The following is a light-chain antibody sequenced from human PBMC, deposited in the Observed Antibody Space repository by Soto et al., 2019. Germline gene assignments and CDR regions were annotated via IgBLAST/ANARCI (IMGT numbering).Light chain of an antibody. J-gene: IGLJ2*01. CDR3: QAWDSSAHVV. CDR2: QDN. V-gene: IGLV3-1*01. Sequence: SYELTQPPSVSVSPGQPATITCSGDNLGSKYVSWYQQKPGQSPALVIYQDNKRPSGIPERLSGSNSGNTATLTISGTQAMDEADYYCQAWDSSAHVVFGGGTKLTVL. CDR1: NLGSKY.